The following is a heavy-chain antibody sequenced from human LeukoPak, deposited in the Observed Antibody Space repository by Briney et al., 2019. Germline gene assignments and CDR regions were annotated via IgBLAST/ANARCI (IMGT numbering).Heavy chain of an antibody. D-gene: IGHD6-13*01. J-gene: IGHJ4*02. CDR3: AKGAAAGKKNPFDY. V-gene: IGHV3-9*01. CDR1: GFTFDDYA. CDR2: ISWNSGSI. Sequence: GGSLRLSCAASGFTFDDYAMPWVRQAPGKGLEWVSGISWNSGSIGYADSVKGRFTISRDNAKNSLYLQMNSLRAEDTALYYCAKGAAAGKKNPFDYWGQGTLVTVSS.